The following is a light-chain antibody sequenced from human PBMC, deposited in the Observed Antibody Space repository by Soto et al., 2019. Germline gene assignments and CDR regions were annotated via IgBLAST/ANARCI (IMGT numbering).Light chain of an antibody. V-gene: IGKV3-20*01. CDR1: QSVDSTY. Sequence: EIVLTQSPGTLSLSPGERATLSCRASQSVDSTYLAWYQQKPGQAPRLLIFGASSRATGIPDRFSGSGSGTDFTLTISRLEPEDFAVYYCQQYVRSPPYTFGQGTKLEIK. CDR2: GAS. CDR3: QQYVRSPPYT. J-gene: IGKJ2*01.